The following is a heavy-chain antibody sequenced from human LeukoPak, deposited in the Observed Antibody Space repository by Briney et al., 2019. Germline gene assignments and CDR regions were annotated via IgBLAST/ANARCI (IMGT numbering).Heavy chain of an antibody. CDR1: GGSTTSSSYY. J-gene: IGHJ4*02. CDR3: ARSTVTTWVGDFDY. CDR2: IFYSGST. D-gene: IGHD4-17*01. V-gene: IGHV4-39*01. Sequence: KTSETLSLTCTVSGGSTTSSSYYWGWIRQPPGKGLEWIGSIFYSGSTYYNPSLKSRATISVDTSKNQFSLKLSSVTAADTAVYYCARSTVTTWVGDFDYWGQGTLVTVSS.